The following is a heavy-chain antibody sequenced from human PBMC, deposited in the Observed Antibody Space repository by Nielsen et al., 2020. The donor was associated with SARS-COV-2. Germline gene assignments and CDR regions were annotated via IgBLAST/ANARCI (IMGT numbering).Heavy chain of an antibody. CDR3: AREYKYSSGWYAPPGWFDP. D-gene: IGHD6-19*01. V-gene: IGHV4-30-4*01. J-gene: IGHJ5*02. CDR1: GGSISSGDYY. Sequence: SETLSLTCTVSGGSISSGDYYWSWIRQPPGKGLEWIGYIYYSGSTYYNPSLKSRVTISVDTSKNQFSLKLSSVTAADTAVYYCAREYKYSSGWYAPPGWFDPWGQGTLVTVSS. CDR2: IYYSGST.